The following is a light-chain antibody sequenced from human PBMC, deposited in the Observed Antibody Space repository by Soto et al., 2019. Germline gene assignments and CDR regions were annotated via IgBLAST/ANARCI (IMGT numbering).Light chain of an antibody. Sequence: EIVMTQSPATLSVSPGERATLSCRASQSVSSNLAWYQQRPGQAPRLLIYGASNRATGIPDRFSGSGSGTDFILTISRLEPEDFAVYYCQHYGSSRTFGQGTKVDIK. V-gene: IGKV3-20*01. J-gene: IGKJ1*01. CDR3: QHYGSSRT. CDR2: GAS. CDR1: QSVSSN.